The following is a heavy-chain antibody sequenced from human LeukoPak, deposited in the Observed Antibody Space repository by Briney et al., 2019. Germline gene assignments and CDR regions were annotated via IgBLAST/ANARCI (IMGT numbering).Heavy chain of an antibody. CDR1: GFTVTNAL. CDR2: ITSKTDGGTT. Sequence: GGSLRLSCAASGFTVTNALMSWVRQAPGKGLEWVGRITSKTDGGTTDYAAPVKGRFTISRDDSKNTLYLQMNSLKTEDTAVYYSTTDPQHVCVWGQGTMVTVSS. J-gene: IGHJ3*01. CDR3: TTDPQHVCV. V-gene: IGHV3-15*01.